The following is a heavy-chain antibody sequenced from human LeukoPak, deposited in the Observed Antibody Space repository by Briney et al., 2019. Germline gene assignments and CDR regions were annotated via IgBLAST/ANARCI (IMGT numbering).Heavy chain of an antibody. D-gene: IGHD3-3*01. J-gene: IGHJ5*02. CDR1: GGSISSGSYH. CDR2: FYNSGRT. Sequence: SSETLSLTCTVSGGSISSGSYHWNWIRQPAGKGLEWIGRFYNSGRTNFNPSLKSRVTISADTSKNQFFLKVRSVTAADTAVYYCARGDLKSDWFDPWGQGTLVTVSS. CDR3: ARGDLKSDWFDP. V-gene: IGHV4-61*02.